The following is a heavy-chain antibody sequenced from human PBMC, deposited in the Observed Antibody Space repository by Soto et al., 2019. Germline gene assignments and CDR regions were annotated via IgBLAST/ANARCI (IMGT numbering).Heavy chain of an antibody. CDR1: AGSISRYY. CDR3: ERKSGYNYGELLVY. CDR2: IYYSGST. D-gene: IGHD5-18*01. Sequence: PSETLALTCTFSAGSISRYYWSWIRHPPGKGLEWIGYIYYSGSTNYNPSLKTRLTISVDPSKNQFSLKLSSVTARDTPEYYFERKSGYNYGELLVYWGQGSLVSVTS. J-gene: IGHJ4*02. V-gene: IGHV4-59*12.